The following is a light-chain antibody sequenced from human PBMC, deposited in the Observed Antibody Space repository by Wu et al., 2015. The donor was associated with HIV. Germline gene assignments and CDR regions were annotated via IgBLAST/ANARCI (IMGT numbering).Light chain of an antibody. CDR1: QDVGKY. CDR2: ATS. Sequence: EIVMTQSPATLSLSPGERATLPCRASQDVGKYVAWYQQKPGQAPRLLISATSTRASGIPARFIGSGSGTEFALTIDTLQSEDFAIYFCQQYELWPPLTFGGGTTVEI. V-gene: IGKV3-15*01. CDR3: QQYELWPPLT. J-gene: IGKJ4*01.